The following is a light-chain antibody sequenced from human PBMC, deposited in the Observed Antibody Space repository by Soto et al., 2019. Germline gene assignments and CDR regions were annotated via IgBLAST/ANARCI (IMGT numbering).Light chain of an antibody. CDR3: QTWGSGIPVV. J-gene: IGLJ2*01. V-gene: IGLV4-69*01. Sequence: QLVLTQSPSASASLGASVKLTCTLSGEHSSYAIAWHQQQPGKGPRYLMKLDSDGSHNKGDGIPDRFSGSSSGAERYLTISSLQSEDEADYYCQTWGSGIPVVFGGGTKLTVL. CDR1: GEHSSYA. CDR2: LDSDGSH.